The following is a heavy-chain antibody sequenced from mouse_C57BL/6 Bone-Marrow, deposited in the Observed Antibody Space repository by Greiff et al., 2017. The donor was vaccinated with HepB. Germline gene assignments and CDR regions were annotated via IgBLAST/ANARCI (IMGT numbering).Heavy chain of an antibody. J-gene: IGHJ2*01. CDR1: GYSITSGYD. D-gene: IGHD3-2*02. Sequence: DVQLQESGPGMVKPSQSLSLTCTVTGYSITSGYDWHWIRHFPGNKLEWMGYISYSGSTNYNPSLKSRISITHDTSKNHFFLKLNSVTTEDTATYYCARGAQATLDYWGQGTTLTVSS. V-gene: IGHV3-1*01. CDR3: ARGAQATLDY. CDR2: ISYSGST.